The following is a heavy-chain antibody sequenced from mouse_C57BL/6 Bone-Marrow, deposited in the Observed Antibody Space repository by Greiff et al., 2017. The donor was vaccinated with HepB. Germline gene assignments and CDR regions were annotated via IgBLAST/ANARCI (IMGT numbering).Heavy chain of an antibody. D-gene: IGHD2-4*01. CDR3: AIDENYDYVLDY. J-gene: IGHJ2*01. V-gene: IGHV5-4*01. Sequence: EVQRVESGGGLVKPGGSLKLSCAASGFTFSSYAMSWVRQTPEKRLEWVATISDGGSYTYYPDNVKGRFTISRDNAKNNLYLQMSHLKSEDTAMYYFAIDENYDYVLDYWGQGTTLTVAS. CDR2: ISDGGSYT. CDR1: GFTFSSYA.